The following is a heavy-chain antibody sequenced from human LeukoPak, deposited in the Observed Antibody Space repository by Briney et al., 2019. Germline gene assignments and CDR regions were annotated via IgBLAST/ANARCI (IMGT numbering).Heavy chain of an antibody. CDR3: ARARPDPQYFYYYYMDV. CDR1: GGSISSHY. CDR2: IYSSGNT. Sequence: SETLSLTCTVSGGSISSHYWSWIRQPPGKGLEWIGYIYSSGNTNYSPSLKSRVTISVDTSKNQFSLKLSSVTAADTAVYFCARARPDPQYFYYYYMDVWGKGTTVTASS. J-gene: IGHJ6*03. V-gene: IGHV4-59*11. D-gene: IGHD6-6*01.